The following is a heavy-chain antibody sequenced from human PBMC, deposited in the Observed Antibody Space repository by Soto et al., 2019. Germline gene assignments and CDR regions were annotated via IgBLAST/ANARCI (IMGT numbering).Heavy chain of an antibody. CDR1: GFSFSTYA. V-gene: IGHV3-23*01. CDR3: AKSHPVQLWTLYYFDY. J-gene: IGHJ4*02. CDR2: ITGGGDTT. D-gene: IGHD5-18*01. Sequence: GGSLRLSCVASGFSFSTYAMTWVRQAPGKGLEWVSTITGGGDTTHYADSVKGRFTISRDNSKDTLHLRMSSLRAEDSAVYYCAKSHPVQLWTLYYFDYWGQGTLVTVSS.